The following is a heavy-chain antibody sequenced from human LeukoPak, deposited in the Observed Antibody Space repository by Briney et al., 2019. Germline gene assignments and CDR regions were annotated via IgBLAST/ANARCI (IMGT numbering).Heavy chain of an antibody. CDR2: INPNSGGT. J-gene: IGHJ4*02. CDR1: GYTFTGYY. V-gene: IGHV1-2*02. Sequence: ASVKVSCKASGYTFTGYYMHWVRQAPGQGLEWMGWINPNSGGTSSAQKFQGRVTMTRDTSISTAYMELSRLRSDDTAVYYCARGEDGPGSYPDYWGQGTLVTVSS. CDR3: ARGEDGPGSYPDY. D-gene: IGHD3-10*01.